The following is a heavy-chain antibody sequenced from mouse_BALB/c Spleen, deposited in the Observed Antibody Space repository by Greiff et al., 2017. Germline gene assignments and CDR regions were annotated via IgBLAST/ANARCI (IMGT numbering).Heavy chain of an antibody. Sequence: EVKLVESGGGLVQPGGSRKLSCAASGFTFSSFGMHWVRQAPEKGLEWVAYISSGSSTIYYADTVKGRFTISRDNPKNTLFLQMTSLRSEDTAMYYCARWWETWYFDVWGAGTTVTVSS. CDR2: ISSGSSTI. CDR1: GFTFSSFG. J-gene: IGHJ1*01. D-gene: IGHD1-1*02. V-gene: IGHV5-17*02. CDR3: ARWWETWYFDV.